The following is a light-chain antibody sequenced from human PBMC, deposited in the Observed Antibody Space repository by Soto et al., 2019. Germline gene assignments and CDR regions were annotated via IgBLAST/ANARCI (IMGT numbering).Light chain of an antibody. CDR2: KAS. Sequence: DIQMTQSPSTLSASVGDRVTITCRASQSISSSLAWYQQKPGKAPKLLIYKASSLESGVPSRFSGSGSGTEFTLTISSLQPDDFATYYCQQYNSYPKTFGQGTKVDIK. CDR1: QSISSS. CDR3: QQYNSYPKT. V-gene: IGKV1-5*03. J-gene: IGKJ1*01.